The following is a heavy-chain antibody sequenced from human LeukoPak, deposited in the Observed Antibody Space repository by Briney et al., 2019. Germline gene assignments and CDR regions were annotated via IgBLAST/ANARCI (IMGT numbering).Heavy chain of an antibody. CDR3: ARGPIGYCSSTSCYRGRVGQFDP. Sequence: PSETLSLTCAVSGGSISSSNWWSWVRQPPGKGLEWIGEINHSGSTNYNPSLKSRVTISVDTSKNQFSLKLSSVTAADTAVYYCARGPIGYCSSTSCYRGRVGQFDPWGQGTLVTVSS. V-gene: IGHV4-4*02. CDR1: GGSISSSNW. CDR2: INHSGST. J-gene: IGHJ5*02. D-gene: IGHD2-2*02.